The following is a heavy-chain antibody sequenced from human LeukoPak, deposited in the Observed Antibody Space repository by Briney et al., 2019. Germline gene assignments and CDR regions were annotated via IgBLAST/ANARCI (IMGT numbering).Heavy chain of an antibody. D-gene: IGHD1-26*01. V-gene: IGHV3-21*01. CDR2: ISSSSSYI. CDR1: TFSXYS. CDR3: ARVVGATLYFQH. J-gene: IGHJ1*01. Sequence: TFSXYSMNWVRQAPGKGLEWVSSISSSSSYIYYADSVKGRFTISRDNAKNSLYLQMNSLRAEDTAVYYCARVVGATLYFQHWGQGTLVTVSS.